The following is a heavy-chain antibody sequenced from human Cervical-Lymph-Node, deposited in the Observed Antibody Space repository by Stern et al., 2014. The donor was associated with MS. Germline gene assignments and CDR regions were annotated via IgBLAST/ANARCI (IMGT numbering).Heavy chain of an antibody. V-gene: IGHV4-61*02. CDR3: ATQGRALAPD. CDR1: GDSISSGNYY. J-gene: IGHJ4*02. CDR2: IYSSGTT. Sequence: QLQLQESGPGLVKPSQTLSLTCTVSGDSISSGNYYWSWIRQPAGKGLEWIGRIYSSGTTYYNPSLRSRVPIQKPPPNTQFPLKLAFGTATDTAVYYCATQGRALAPDWGQGTLVTVSS.